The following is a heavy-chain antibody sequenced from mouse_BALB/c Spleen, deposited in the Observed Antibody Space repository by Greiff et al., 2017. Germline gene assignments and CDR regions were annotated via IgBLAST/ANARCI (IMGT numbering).Heavy chain of an antibody. CDR3: AKTARANYFDY. V-gene: IGHV3-6*02. CDR1: GYSITSGYY. J-gene: IGHJ2*01. CDR2: ISYDGSN. Sequence: EVKLLESGPGLVKPSQSLSLTCSVTGYSITSGYYWNWIRQFPGNKLEWMGYISYDGSNNYNPSLKNRISITRDTSKNQFFLKLNSVTTEDTATYYCAKTARANYFDYWGQGTTLTVSS. D-gene: IGHD3-2*01.